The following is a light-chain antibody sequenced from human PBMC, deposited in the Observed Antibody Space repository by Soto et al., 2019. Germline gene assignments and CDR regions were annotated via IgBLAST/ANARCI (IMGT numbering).Light chain of an antibody. CDR3: QQRNILELT. J-gene: IGKJ4*01. CDR1: QSVFSS. Sequence: EIVLTQSPATLYLSPGERATLSCRASQSVFSSLAWCQQKPGQAPRLLISDPSNRATGVPARFSGSVSGTDFTPTISSREPEDCAVDYCQQRNILELTFGGGTKVEIK. CDR2: DPS. V-gene: IGKV3-11*01.